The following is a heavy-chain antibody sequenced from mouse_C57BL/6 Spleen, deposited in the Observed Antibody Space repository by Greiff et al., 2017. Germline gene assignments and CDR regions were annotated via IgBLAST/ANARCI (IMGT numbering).Heavy chain of an antibody. Sequence: QVQLQQPGAELVKPGASVKMSCKASGYTFTSYWITWVKQRPGQGLEWIGDLYPGSGSTNYNEKFKSKATLTVDTSSSTAYMQLSSLTSEDSAVYYCARGGSSYLYFDVWGTGTTVTVSS. V-gene: IGHV1-55*01. CDR3: ARGGSSYLYFDV. CDR2: LYPGSGST. CDR1: GYTFTSYW. D-gene: IGHD1-1*01. J-gene: IGHJ1*03.